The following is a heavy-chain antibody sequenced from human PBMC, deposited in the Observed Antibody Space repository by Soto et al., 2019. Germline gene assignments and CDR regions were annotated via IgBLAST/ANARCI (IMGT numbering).Heavy chain of an antibody. J-gene: IGHJ5*02. Sequence: PSETLSLTCTVSGGSISSYYWSWIRQPPGKGLEWIGYIYYSGSTNYNPSLKSRVTISVDTSKNQFSLKLSSVTAADTAVYYCARVAVPATPRWFDPWGQGTLVTVSS. CDR1: GGSISSYY. D-gene: IGHD2-2*01. V-gene: IGHV4-59*01. CDR2: IYYSGST. CDR3: ARVAVPATPRWFDP.